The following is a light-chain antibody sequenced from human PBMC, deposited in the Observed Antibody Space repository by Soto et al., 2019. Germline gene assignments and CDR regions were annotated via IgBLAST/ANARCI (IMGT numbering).Light chain of an antibody. J-gene: IGKJ2*02. CDR3: QQYITYSRT. CDR1: QSISTW. V-gene: IGKV1-5*03. Sequence: DIQMTQSPSTLSTSVGDRVTITCRASQSISTWLAWYQHKPGKAPKLLIYQASSLEGGVPSRFSGSGSGTEFTLIISSLQPDDFATYYCQQYITYSRTFGQGTRVETK. CDR2: QAS.